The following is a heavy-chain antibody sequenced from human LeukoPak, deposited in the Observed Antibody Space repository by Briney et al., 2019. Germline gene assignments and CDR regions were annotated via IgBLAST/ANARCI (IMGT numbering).Heavy chain of an antibody. Sequence: GGSLRLSCVGSGFTFRSHAMSWVRQAPEKGLEFVSGIYENGGTTYYADSVKGWFSISRDNSKNTLYLQMDSLRGEDTAVYYCAKDFRIGYSAHFDYWGQGALVTVSS. CDR3: AKDFRIGYSAHFDY. V-gene: IGHV3-23*01. CDR1: GFTFRSHA. J-gene: IGHJ4*02. CDR2: IYENGGTT. D-gene: IGHD2-21*01.